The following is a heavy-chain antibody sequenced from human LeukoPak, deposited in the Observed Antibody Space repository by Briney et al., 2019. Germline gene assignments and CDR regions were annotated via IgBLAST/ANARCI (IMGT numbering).Heavy chain of an antibody. CDR3: ARASQFYYYYYYLDV. V-gene: IGHV3-48*01. CDR1: GFTFSSYV. Sequence: GGSLRLSCAASGFTFSSYVMHWVRQAPGKGLEWVSYISSSSSTINYADSVRGRFTISRDNAKDSLFLQMNSLRAEDTAVYYCARASQFYYYYYYLDVWGKGTTVTVSS. CDR2: ISSSSSTI. J-gene: IGHJ6*03. D-gene: IGHD5-24*01.